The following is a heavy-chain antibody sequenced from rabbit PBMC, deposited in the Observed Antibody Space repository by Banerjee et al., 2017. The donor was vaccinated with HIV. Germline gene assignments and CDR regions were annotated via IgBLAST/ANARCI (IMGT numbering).Heavy chain of an antibody. Sequence: QEQLEESGGDLVKPEGSLTLTCTASGFSFRSDYDICWVRQTPGKGLEWIGCTHIDINHTYYASWAKGRFTITKTSSTTVTLQMTSMTAADTATYFCARDLAGVTGWNFNLWGQGTLVTVS. V-gene: IGHV1S45*01. J-gene: IGHJ4*01. D-gene: IGHD4-1*01. CDR2: THIDINHT. CDR1: GFSFRSDYD. CDR3: ARDLAGVTGWNFNL.